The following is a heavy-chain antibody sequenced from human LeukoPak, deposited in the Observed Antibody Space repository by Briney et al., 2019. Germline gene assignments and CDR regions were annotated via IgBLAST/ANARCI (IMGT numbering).Heavy chain of an antibody. V-gene: IGHV3-64D*09. CDR2: ISSNGGST. D-gene: IGHD6-13*01. J-gene: IGHJ6*02. CDR3: VNLRAAQYNYYGMDV. Sequence: PGGSLRLSCSASGFTFSSYAMHWVRQAPGKGLEYVSAISSNGGSTYYADSVKGRFTISRDNSKNTLYLQMSSLRAEDTAVYYCVNLRAAQYNYYGMDVWGQGTTVTVSS. CDR1: GFTFSSYA.